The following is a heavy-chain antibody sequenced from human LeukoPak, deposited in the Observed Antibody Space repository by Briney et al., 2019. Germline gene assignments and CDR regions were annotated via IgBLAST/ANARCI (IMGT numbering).Heavy chain of an antibody. V-gene: IGHV4-31*03. J-gene: IGHJ5*02. D-gene: IGHD3-22*01. CDR2: FLDSGTT. CDR1: GGSITKGGYY. CDR3: ARDYYDSSGNGWFDP. Sequence: PSETLSLTCTVSGGSITKGGYYWTWIRQYPGKGLEWIGCFLDSGTTHFNPSLQSRVTISIDTSKNQFSLKLSSVTAADTAVYYCARDYYDSSGNGWFDPWGQGTLVTVSS.